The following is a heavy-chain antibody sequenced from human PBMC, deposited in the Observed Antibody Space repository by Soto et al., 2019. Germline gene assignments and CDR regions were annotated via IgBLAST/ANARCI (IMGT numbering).Heavy chain of an antibody. Sequence: EVQLLESGGGLVQPGGSLRLSCAASGFTFSSYAMSWVRQAPGKGLEWVSAISGSGGSTYYADSVKGRFTISRDNSTNTLYLQMNSLRAEDTAVYYCAKERQRVGAIIPYFDYWGQGTLVTVSS. V-gene: IGHV3-23*01. CDR3: AKERQRVGAIIPYFDY. CDR1: GFTFSSYA. D-gene: IGHD1-26*01. CDR2: ISGSGGST. J-gene: IGHJ4*02.